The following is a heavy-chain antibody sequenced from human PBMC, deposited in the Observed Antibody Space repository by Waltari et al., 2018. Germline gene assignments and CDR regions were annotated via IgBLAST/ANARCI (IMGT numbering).Heavy chain of an antibody. Sequence: QLQLQESGPGLVKPSETLSLPCTVSGGSISSSSYYLGWIRQPPGKGLEWIGSIYYSGSTYYNPSLKSRVTISVDTSKNQFSLKLSSVTAADTAVYYCARRGYSSSWFSWGQGTLVTVSS. CDR3: ARRGYSSSWFS. J-gene: IGHJ5*02. CDR1: GGSISSSSYY. V-gene: IGHV4-39*01. D-gene: IGHD6-13*01. CDR2: IYYSGST.